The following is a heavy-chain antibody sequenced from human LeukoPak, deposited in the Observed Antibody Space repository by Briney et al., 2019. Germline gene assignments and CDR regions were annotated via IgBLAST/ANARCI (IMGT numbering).Heavy chain of an antibody. CDR1: GFTFSNND. Sequence: GGSLRLSCAASGFTFSNNDMSWVRQAPGKGLEWVSGISGSGDTTNYGDSVKGRSTISRDNSKNRLYLQMNSLRVEDTAVYYCARRGTYFGGFDYWGQGTLVTVPS. CDR3: ARRGTYFGGFDY. J-gene: IGHJ4*02. V-gene: IGHV3-23*01. D-gene: IGHD1-26*01. CDR2: ISGSGDTT.